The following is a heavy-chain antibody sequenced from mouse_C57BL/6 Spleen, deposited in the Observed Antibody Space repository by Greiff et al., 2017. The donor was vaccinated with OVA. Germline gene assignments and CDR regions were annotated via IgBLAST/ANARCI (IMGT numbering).Heavy chain of an antibody. Sequence: VQLKESGAELVRPGASVKLSCTASGFNIKDYYMHWVKQRPEQGLEWIGRIDPEDGDTEYAPKFQGKATMTADTSSNTAYLQLSSLTSEDTAVYYCTTGLYYDYGEFAYWGQGTLVTVSA. J-gene: IGHJ3*01. V-gene: IGHV14-1*01. D-gene: IGHD2-4*01. CDR2: IDPEDGDT. CDR1: GFNIKDYY. CDR3: TTGLYYDYGEFAY.